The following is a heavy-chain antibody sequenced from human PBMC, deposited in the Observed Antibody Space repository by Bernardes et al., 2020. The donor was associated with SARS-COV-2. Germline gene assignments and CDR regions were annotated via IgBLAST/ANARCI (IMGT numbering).Heavy chain of an antibody. CDR1: DGSISSTAYY. CDR2: FYHSRSI. D-gene: IGHD2-21*01. CDR3: SRRGLTAPPI. Sequence: SETLSLTCSVPDGSISSTAYYWAWIRQPPGKGLEWIGSFYHSRSIFYNPSLGSTVYNPSLNSRLTVSVDTSTNQFSLRMRSVTAADTAVYYCSRRGLTAPPIWGQGTLVTVSS. V-gene: IGHV4-39*01. J-gene: IGHJ4*02.